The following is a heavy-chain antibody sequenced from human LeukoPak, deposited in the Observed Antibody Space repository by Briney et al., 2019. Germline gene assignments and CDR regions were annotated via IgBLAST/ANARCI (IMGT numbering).Heavy chain of an antibody. CDR1: GGSISSSSYY. CDR2: MHYSGST. V-gene: IGHV4-39*01. Sequence: SETLSLTCTVSGGSISSSSYYWDWIRQPPGKGLEWIGSMHYSGSTYYNPSLKSRVTMSVDTSKNQFSLKLSSVTAADTAVYYCASRAPTYFQHWGQGTLVTVSS. J-gene: IGHJ1*01. CDR3: ASRAPTYFQH.